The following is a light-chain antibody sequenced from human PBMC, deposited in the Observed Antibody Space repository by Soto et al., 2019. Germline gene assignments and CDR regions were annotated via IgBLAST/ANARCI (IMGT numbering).Light chain of an antibody. CDR2: EVS. CDR1: SSDVGAYNF. CDR3: SSFRSGSTL. J-gene: IGLJ1*01. V-gene: IGLV2-14*01. Sequence: QSALTQPASVSGSPGQSITISCTGTSSDVGAYNFVSWYQQHPGKAPKLMIYEVSNRPSGVSNRFSGSKSGNTASLTISVLQAEDEADYYCSSFRSGSTLFGTGTKLTVL.